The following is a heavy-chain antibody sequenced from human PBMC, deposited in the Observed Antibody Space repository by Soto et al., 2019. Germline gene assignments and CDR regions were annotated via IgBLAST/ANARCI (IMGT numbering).Heavy chain of an antibody. Sequence: GGSLRLSCAASGFTFSSYAMSWVRQAPGKGPEWVSHISVAGDTYYADSVKGRFTVTRDNSKNTLFLQMNGLRAEDTAVYYCAKSLKTATSFDYWGQGTLVTVSS. V-gene: IGHV3-23*01. CDR3: AKSLKTATSFDY. CDR2: ISVAGDT. J-gene: IGHJ4*02. CDR1: GFTFSSYA.